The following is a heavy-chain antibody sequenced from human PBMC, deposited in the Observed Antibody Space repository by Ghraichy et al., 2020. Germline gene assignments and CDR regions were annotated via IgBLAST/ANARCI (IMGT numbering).Heavy chain of an antibody. J-gene: IGHJ3*02. V-gene: IGHV3-7*01. CDR3: ARLYGGNAFDI. Sequence: GGSLRLSCAASGFTFSSYWMSWVRQAPGKGLEWVANIKHNGGGTYYVDSVKGRFTISRDNAKNSLYLQMNSLRAEDTAVYYCARLYGGNAFDIWGQGTMVTVSS. CDR1: GFTFSSYW. CDR2: IKHNGGGT. D-gene: IGHD4-23*01.